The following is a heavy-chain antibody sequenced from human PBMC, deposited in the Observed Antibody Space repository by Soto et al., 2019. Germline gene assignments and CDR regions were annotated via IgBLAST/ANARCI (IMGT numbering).Heavy chain of an antibody. Sequence: SETLSLTCAVSGGSISSSNWWSWVRQPPGKGLEWIGEIYHSGSTNYNPSLKSRVTISVDKSKNQFSLKLSSVTAADTAVYYCARRTYYGFWSGYSSRDYYYYGMDVWGQGTTVTVSS. CDR1: GGSISSSNW. CDR2: IYHSGST. V-gene: IGHV4-4*02. J-gene: IGHJ6*02. CDR3: ARRTYYGFWSGYSSRDYYYYGMDV. D-gene: IGHD3-3*01.